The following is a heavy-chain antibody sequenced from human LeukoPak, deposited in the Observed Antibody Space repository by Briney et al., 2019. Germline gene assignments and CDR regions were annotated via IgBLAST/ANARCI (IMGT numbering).Heavy chain of an antibody. Sequence: PGGSLRLSCAASGFTVSSNYMSWVRQAPGKGLEWVSAISGSGSTYYADSVKGRFTISRDNSKNTLYLQMNSLRAEDTAVYYCAKEVVAAAASYYMDVWGKGTTVTVSS. CDR2: ISGSGST. D-gene: IGHD6-13*01. CDR1: GFTVSSNY. V-gene: IGHV3-53*01. CDR3: AKEVVAAAASYYMDV. J-gene: IGHJ6*03.